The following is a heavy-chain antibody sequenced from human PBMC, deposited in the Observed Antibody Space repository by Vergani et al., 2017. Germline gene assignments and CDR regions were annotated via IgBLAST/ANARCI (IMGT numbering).Heavy chain of an antibody. CDR1: GFRVSNSG. CDR2: IQYDGSDI. D-gene: IGHD3-10*01. CDR3: ANEGSANRRRGWLDN. V-gene: IGHV3-30*02. J-gene: IGHJ4*02. Sequence: VQLVESGGGVVQPGGSLRLSCVASGFRVSNSGMHWVRQTPGKGLEWVAFIQYDGSDIFYANFVEGRFTISRHNSKNSLYLQMRSLRFEDTAVYYCANEGSANRRRGWLDNWGQGALVTVS.